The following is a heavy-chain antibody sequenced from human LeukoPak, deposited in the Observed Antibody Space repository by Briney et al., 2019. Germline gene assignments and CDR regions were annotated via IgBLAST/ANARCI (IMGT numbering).Heavy chain of an antibody. CDR1: GFTFSSYA. D-gene: IGHD1-26*01. Sequence: PPGGSLRRSCAASGFTFSSYAMSWVRQAPGKGLEWVSAISGSGARTYYAGSVKGRFTISRDTSKNTLYLQMNSLRAEDTAVYYCAKDMEEDGSYYLDYWGQGTLVTVSS. CDR3: AKDMEEDGSYYLDY. J-gene: IGHJ4*02. CDR2: ISGSGART. V-gene: IGHV3-23*01.